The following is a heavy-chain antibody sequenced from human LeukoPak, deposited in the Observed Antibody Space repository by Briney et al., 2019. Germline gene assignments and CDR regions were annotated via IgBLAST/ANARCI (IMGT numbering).Heavy chain of an antibody. CDR2: ISGSGGST. CDR1: GFTFSSYA. D-gene: IGHD1-14*01. V-gene: IGHV3-23*01. CDR3: ATDVTGGAISF. Sequence: HAGGSLRLSCAASGFTFSSYAMSWVRQAPGKGLEWVSGISGSGGSTYYADSVKGRFTISRDNSKNTLYLQMNSLKPDDTAVYYCATDVTGGAISFWGQGALVTVSS. J-gene: IGHJ4*02.